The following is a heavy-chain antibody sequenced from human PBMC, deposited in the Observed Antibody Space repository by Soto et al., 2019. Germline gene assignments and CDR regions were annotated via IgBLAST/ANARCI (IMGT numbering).Heavy chain of an antibody. V-gene: IGHV3-48*02. J-gene: IGHJ4*02. CDR2: ISSSSSTI. Sequence: EVKLVESGGGLVQPGGSLRLSCAASGFTFSSYSMNWVRQAPGKGLEWVSYISSSSSTIYYADSVKGRFTISRDNAKKSLYLQMNSLRDEDTAVYYCASLDDYYYDSPDYWGQGTLVTVSS. CDR3: ASLDDYYYDSPDY. CDR1: GFTFSSYS. D-gene: IGHD3-22*01.